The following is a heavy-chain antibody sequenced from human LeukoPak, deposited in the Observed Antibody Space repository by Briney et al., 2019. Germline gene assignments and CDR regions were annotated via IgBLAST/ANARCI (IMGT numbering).Heavy chain of an antibody. J-gene: IGHJ4*02. CDR3: AKELHGSGNYAFDY. Sequence: QSGGSLRLSCAASGFTFSSCALTWVRQAPGKGLEGVSTVSVNGGTTYYADSVKGRFTISRDNSKNTLYLQMNSLRAEDTAVYFCAKELHGSGNYAFDYWGQGTLVTVPS. V-gene: IGHV3-23*01. D-gene: IGHD3-10*01. CDR2: VSVNGGTT. CDR1: GFTFSSCA.